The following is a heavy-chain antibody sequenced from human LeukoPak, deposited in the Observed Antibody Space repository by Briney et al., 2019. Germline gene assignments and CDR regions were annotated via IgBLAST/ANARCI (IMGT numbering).Heavy chain of an antibody. CDR3: ARHSNPYSSSPFDY. Sequence: PSETLSLTCTVSGGSISSSSYYWGWIRQPPGKGLEWIGSIYYSGSTYYNPSLKSRVTISVDTSKNQFSLKLSSVTAADTAVYYCARHSNPYSSSPFDYWGQGTLVTVSS. CDR1: GGSISSSSYY. J-gene: IGHJ4*02. CDR2: IYYSGST. V-gene: IGHV4-39*01. D-gene: IGHD6-13*01.